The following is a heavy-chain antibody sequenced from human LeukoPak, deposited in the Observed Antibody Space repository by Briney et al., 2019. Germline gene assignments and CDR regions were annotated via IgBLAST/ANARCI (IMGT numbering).Heavy chain of an antibody. D-gene: IGHD2-2*01. J-gene: IGHJ4*02. CDR3: AHLSGYCSSTSCYA. CDR2: INSDGSST. CDR1: GFTFSSYW. V-gene: IGHV3-74*01. Sequence: GGSLRLSCAASGFTFSSYWMHWVRQAPGKGLVWVSRINSDGSSTSYADSVKGRFTISRDNAKNTLYLQMNSLRAEDTAVCYCAHLSGYCSSTSCYAWGQGTLVTVSS.